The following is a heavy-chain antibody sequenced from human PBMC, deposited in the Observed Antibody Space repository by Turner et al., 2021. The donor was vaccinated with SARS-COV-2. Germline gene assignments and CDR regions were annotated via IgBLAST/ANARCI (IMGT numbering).Heavy chain of an antibody. Sequence: EVQLVESGGGFVQPGGSLILSCSASGFTVISNYMSWVRQAPGKGLEWVSVIYSGGSTDYADSVKGRFTISRHKSKNTLYLQMNSLRAEDTAVYYCARESWGRDPDYWGQGTLVTVSS. CDR1: GFTVISNY. V-gene: IGHV3-53*04. CDR2: IYSGGST. D-gene: IGHD3-16*01. CDR3: ARESWGRDPDY. J-gene: IGHJ4*02.